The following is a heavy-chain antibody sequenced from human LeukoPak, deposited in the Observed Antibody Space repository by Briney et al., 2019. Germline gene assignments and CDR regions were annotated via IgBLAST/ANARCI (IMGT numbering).Heavy chain of an antibody. CDR3: ARDTVHSSGWYLWFDP. J-gene: IGHJ5*02. CDR2: IYYSGST. V-gene: IGHV4-59*11. D-gene: IGHD6-19*01. CDR1: GGSISSHY. Sequence: SETLSLTCTVSGGSISSHYWSWIRQPPGKGLEWIGYIYYSGSTNYNPSPKSRVTISVDTSKNQFSLKLSSVTAADTAVYYCARDTVHSSGWYLWFDPWGQGTLVTVSS.